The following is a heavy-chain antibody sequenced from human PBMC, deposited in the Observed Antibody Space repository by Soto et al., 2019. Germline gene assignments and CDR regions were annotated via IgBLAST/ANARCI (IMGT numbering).Heavy chain of an antibody. J-gene: IGHJ4*02. V-gene: IGHV4-30-2*01. Sequence: KPSETLSLTCAVSGGSLTSGTYSCNCIRQPPWKGLELIGYIFPSGTTYYNPSLKSRVSISIDVSKNQFSLNLRSLTAADTAVYYCARGREFDSWGQGTLVTVSS. CDR1: GGSLTSGTYS. CDR2: IFPSGTT. CDR3: ARGREFDS.